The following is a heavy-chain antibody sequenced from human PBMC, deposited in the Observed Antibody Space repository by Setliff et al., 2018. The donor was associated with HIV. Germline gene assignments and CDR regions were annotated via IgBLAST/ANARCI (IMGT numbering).Heavy chain of an antibody. CDR3: ARLGRAIDDGGSSLRLDF. J-gene: IGHJ4*02. Sequence: KTSETLSLTCDVSDDSFSNYDWTWIRQPPGKALQWIGYISSSGTTNYNPSLRSRVTISIETSNTRFFLWLRSVTAADTATYFCARLGRAIDDGGSSLRLDFWGQGMLVTVSS. D-gene: IGHD2-15*01. CDR2: ISSSGTT. V-gene: IGHV4-4*09. CDR1: DDSFSNYD.